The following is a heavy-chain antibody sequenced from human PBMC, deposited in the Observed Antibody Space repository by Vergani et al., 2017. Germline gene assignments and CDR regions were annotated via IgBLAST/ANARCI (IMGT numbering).Heavy chain of an antibody. D-gene: IGHD3-10*01. CDR1: GGSISSYY. V-gene: IGHV4-59*01. J-gene: IGHJ6*02. Sequence: QVQLQESGPGLVKPSETLSLTCTVSGGSISSYYWSWIRQPPGKGLEWIGYIYYSGSTNYNPSLKSQFTISVDTSKNQFSLKLSSVTAADTAVYYCARDMLSMVRGKYGMDVWGQGTTVTVSS. CDR2: IYYSGST. CDR3: ARDMLSMVRGKYGMDV.